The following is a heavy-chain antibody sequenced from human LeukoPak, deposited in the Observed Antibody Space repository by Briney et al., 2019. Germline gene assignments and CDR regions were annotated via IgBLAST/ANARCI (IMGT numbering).Heavy chain of an antibody. V-gene: IGHV4-61*01. J-gene: IGHJ6*02. D-gene: IGHD2-15*01. CDR3: ARLVGYCSGGSCLNYYYYYSMDV. Sequence: SETLSLTCTVSGGSVSSGSYYWSWIRQPPGKGLEWIGEINHSGSTNYNPSLKSRVTISVDTSKNQFSLKLSSVTAADTAVYYCARLVGYCSGGSCLNYYYYYSMDVWGQGTTVTVSS. CDR2: INHSGST. CDR1: GGSVSSGSYY.